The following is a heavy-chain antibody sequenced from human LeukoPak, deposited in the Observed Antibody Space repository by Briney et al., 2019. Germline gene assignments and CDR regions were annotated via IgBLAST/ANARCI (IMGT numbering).Heavy chain of an antibody. J-gene: IGHJ4*02. CDR3: ASADGYKIDY. CDR1: GFTFSSYA. D-gene: IGHD5-24*01. V-gene: IGHV4-39*01. Sequence: PGGSLRLSCAASGFTFSSYAMSWVRQPPGKGLEWIGNIYYGGSTYYNPSLKSRVSISVDTSNNQFSLKVSSVTAADTAVYYCASADGYKIDYWGQGTLVTVSS. CDR2: IYYGGST.